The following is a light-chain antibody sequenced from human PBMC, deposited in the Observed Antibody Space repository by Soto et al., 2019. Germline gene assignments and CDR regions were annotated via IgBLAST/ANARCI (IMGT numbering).Light chain of an antibody. J-gene: IGKJ5*01. Sequence: IVLTQSPGTLSLSPGERATLSSRASQSVSSSYLAWYKQTPGQAPRLVIYGASSRATGIPDSFSGSGSGTDFTLTLSRLEPEAFAVYDDQLYGSSPPITFGQGTRLEI. CDR3: QLYGSSPPIT. V-gene: IGKV3-20*01. CDR1: QSVSSSY. CDR2: GAS.